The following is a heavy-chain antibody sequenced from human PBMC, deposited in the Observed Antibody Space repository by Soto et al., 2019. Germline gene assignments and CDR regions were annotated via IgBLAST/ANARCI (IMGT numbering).Heavy chain of an antibody. CDR2: SIPILGRA. V-gene: IGHV1-69*02. CDR3: VIDLGYFDF. D-gene: IGHD2-15*01. CDR1: AGTFNNHS. Sequence: QVQLVQSGTEVKKPGSSVAVSCQASAGTFNNHSLSWVRQAPGQGLEWMGRSIPILGRADYSQKFQGRLTLTVDKSTSTADMELSSLPSEDPAVYYCVIDLGYFDFWGQGTLVTVSS. J-gene: IGHJ4*02.